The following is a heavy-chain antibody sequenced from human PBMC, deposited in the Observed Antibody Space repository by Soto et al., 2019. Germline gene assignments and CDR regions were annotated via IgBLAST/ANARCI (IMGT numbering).Heavy chain of an antibody. V-gene: IGHV3-23*01. J-gene: IGHJ4*02. Sequence: EVQLLEWGGGLVQPGGSLRLSCAASGFTFDNYAMSWVRQAPGAGLDWVSTISNSGGTIYYADSVRGRFTISRDNSKNTVYVQMNNLRAEDTAVYYCVMGNLVDHWGQGTLVTVSS. CDR2: ISNSGGTI. CDR3: VMGNLVDH. CDR1: GFTFDNYA. D-gene: IGHD1-26*01.